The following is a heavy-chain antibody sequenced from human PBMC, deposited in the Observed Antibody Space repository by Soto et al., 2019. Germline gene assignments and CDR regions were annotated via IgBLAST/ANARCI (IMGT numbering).Heavy chain of an antibody. CDR3: ARATLIIRHITNLGEASPGVVEH. V-gene: IGHV1-2*02. CDR2: ISPESGVT. D-gene: IGHD3-3*01. CDR1: GYTFTEYF. Sequence: QVQLVQSGAEVKMPGASVRVSCEASGYTFTEYFLHWVRQAPGQGLEWMGWISPESGVTNIAPNFEARVSRTVDPAMTTASRELSGLRYDDTAVYYCARATLIIRHITNLGEASPGVVEHWGQGTLV. J-gene: IGHJ5*02.